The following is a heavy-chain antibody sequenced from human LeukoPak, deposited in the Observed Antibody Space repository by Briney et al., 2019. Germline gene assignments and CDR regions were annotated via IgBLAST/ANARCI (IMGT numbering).Heavy chain of an antibody. CDR1: GFNSEDHA. J-gene: IGHJ4*02. CDR3: ARDFFHSSESRPFDY. V-gene: IGHV3-9*02. Sequence: GRSLRLSCVVSGFNSEDHAMHWVRQAPGKGLEWVSGIYWSSSGTGYADSVKGRFTVSRDNAKNLLYLQMDSLRVEDTAVYYCARDFFHSSESRPFDYWGQGTLVTVSS. CDR2: IYWSSSGT. D-gene: IGHD3-22*01.